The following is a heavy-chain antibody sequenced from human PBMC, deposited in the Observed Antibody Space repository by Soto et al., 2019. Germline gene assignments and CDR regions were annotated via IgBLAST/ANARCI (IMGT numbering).Heavy chain of an antibody. CDR1: EGSSGGGGCY. J-gene: IGHJ3*02. CDR3: ARDHYVGAFDI. D-gene: IGHD4-17*01. CDR2: IYYSGST. V-gene: IGHV4-31*02. Sequence: SETLCVTRTVAEGSSGGGGCYWSWLRQHPGKGLEWIGYIYYSGSTYYNPSLKSRVTISVDTSKNQFSLKLSSVTAADTAVYYCARDHYVGAFDIWGQGTMVTVSS.